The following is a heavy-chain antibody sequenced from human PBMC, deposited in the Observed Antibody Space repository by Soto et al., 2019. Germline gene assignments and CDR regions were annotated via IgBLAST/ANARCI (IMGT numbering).Heavy chain of an antibody. CDR1: GFTFSSYE. V-gene: IGHV3-48*03. J-gene: IGHJ6*02. Sequence: GGPLRLSCAASGFTFSSYEMNWVRQAPGKGLEWVSYISSSGNTIHYADSVQGRFTISRDNAKNSLFLQMNSLRADDTAVYYCARDWWISDFSYYYGMDVWGQGTTVTVSS. CDR2: ISSSGNTI. CDR3: ARDWWISDFSYYYGMDV. D-gene: IGHD2-15*01.